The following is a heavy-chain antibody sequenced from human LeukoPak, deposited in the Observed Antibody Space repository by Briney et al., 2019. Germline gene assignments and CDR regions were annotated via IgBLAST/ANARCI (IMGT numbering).Heavy chain of an antibody. Sequence: PGGSLRLSCAASGFTFRDYTMNWVRQSPGKGLQWVSYVSFGSSYISYADSLKGRFTISRDDARNSLYLQMNSLRAEDTAVYYCARVGAQYCSGGSCYIDYWGQGTLVTVSS. CDR3: ARVGAQYCSGGSCYIDY. D-gene: IGHD2-15*01. V-gene: IGHV3-21*01. J-gene: IGHJ4*02. CDR1: GFTFRDYT. CDR2: VSFGSSYI.